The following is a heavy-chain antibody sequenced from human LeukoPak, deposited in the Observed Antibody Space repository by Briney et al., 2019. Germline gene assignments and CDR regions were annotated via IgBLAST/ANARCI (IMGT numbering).Heavy chain of an antibody. V-gene: IGHV5-51*01. CDR3: ARQVEYCSSTSCLNWFDP. J-gene: IGHJ5*02. CDR2: IYPGDSDT. CDR1: GYIFTSYW. D-gene: IGHD2-2*01. Sequence: PGESLQISCKGSGYIFTSYWIGGVRQLPGKGLEWMGIIYPGDSDTRYSPSFQGQVTISADKSISTAYLQWSGLKASDTAMYYCARQVEYCSSTSCLNWFDPWGQGTLVTVSS.